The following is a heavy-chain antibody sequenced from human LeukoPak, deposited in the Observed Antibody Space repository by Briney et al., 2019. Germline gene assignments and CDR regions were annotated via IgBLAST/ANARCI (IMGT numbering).Heavy chain of an antibody. V-gene: IGHV3-53*01. J-gene: IGHJ5*02. Sequence: GGSLRLSCAVSGFTFSGFWMSWSRQAPGKGLEWVSAIHTSGDTCYADSVKGRFTISRDTSKNTLYLQINSLRVEDTAVYYCIVFGDSNHWGQGTLVTVSS. CDR1: GFTFSGFW. CDR3: IVFGDSNH. D-gene: IGHD4-17*01. CDR2: IHTSGDT.